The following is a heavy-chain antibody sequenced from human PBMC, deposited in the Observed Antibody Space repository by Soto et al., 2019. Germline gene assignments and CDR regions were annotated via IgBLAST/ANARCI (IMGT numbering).Heavy chain of an antibody. Sequence: ASVKVSCKASGYTFTSYDINWVRQATGQGLEWMGWMNPNSGNTGYAQKFQGRVTMTRNTSISTAYMELSSLRSEDTAVYYCARGETDSFGGAIAPDYYYYYYMDVWGKGTTVTVSS. J-gene: IGHJ6*03. V-gene: IGHV1-8*01. D-gene: IGHD3-16*02. CDR2: MNPNSGNT. CDR3: ARGETDSFGGAIAPDYYYYYYMDV. CDR1: GYTFTSYD.